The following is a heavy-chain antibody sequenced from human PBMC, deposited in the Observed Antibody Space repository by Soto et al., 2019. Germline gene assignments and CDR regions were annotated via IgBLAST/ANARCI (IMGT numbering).Heavy chain of an antibody. Sequence: QITLKESGPTLVKPTQTLTLTCTFSGFSLSTSGVGVGWIRQPPGKALEWLALIYWNDDKRYSPSLKSRLTITKDTSKNQLVLTMTNMDPVDTATYYCAHRRSRIITLGGVIANDAFDIWGQGTMVTVSS. CDR1: GFSLSTSGVG. CDR2: IYWNDDK. V-gene: IGHV2-5*01. CDR3: AHRRSRIITLGGVIANDAFDI. J-gene: IGHJ3*02. D-gene: IGHD3-16*02.